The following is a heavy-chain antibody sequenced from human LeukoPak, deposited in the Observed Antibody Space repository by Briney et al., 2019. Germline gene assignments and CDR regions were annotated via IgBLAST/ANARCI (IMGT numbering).Heavy chain of an antibody. V-gene: IGHV3-21*01. D-gene: IGHD5-24*01. CDR2: SSSSSSYI. CDR1: GFTFSGYS. CDR3: ASLTRWLQWEKGDAFDI. J-gene: IGHJ3*02. Sequence: GGSLRLSCAASGFTFSGYSMNWVRQAPGKGLEWVSSSSSSSSYIYYADSVKGRFTISRDNAKNSLYLQMNSLRAEDTAVYYCASLTRWLQWEKGDAFDIWGQGTMVTVSS.